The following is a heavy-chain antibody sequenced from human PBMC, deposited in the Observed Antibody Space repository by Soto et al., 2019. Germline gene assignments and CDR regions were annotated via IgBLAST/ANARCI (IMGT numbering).Heavy chain of an antibody. V-gene: IGHV4-34*01. CDR1: GGSFSGYY. CDR3: ARVDRGATIISYYYYGMDV. J-gene: IGHJ6*02. Sequence: PSETLSLTCAVYGGSFSGYYWSWIRQPPGKGLEWIGEINHSGSTNYNPSLKSRVTISVDTSKNQFSLKLSSVTAADTAVYYCARVDRGATIISYYYYGMDVWGQGTTVTVSS. D-gene: IGHD5-12*01. CDR2: INHSGST.